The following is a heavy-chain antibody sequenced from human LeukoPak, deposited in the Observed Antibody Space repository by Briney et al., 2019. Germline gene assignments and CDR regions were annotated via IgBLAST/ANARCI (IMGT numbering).Heavy chain of an antibody. D-gene: IGHD6-6*01. CDR2: INPNSGGT. CDR3: ARDIREYSSSSWFDP. Sequence: ASVKVSCKASGYTFTGYYTHWVRQAPGQGLEWMGWINPNSGGTNYAQKFQGRVTMTRDTSISTAYMELSRLRSDDTAVYYCARDIREYSSSSWFDPWGQGTLVTVSS. V-gene: IGHV1-2*02. CDR1: GYTFTGYY. J-gene: IGHJ5*02.